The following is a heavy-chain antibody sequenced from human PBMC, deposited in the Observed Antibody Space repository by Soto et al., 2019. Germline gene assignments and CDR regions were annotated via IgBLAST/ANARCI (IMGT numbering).Heavy chain of an antibody. CDR3: ARGYFARGWYVPVFDY. D-gene: IGHD6-19*01. CDR1: GGSFSGYY. CDR2: INHSGST. V-gene: IGHV4-34*01. J-gene: IGHJ4*02. Sequence: PSETLSLTCAVYGGSFSGYYWSWIRQPPGKGLEWIGEINHSGSTNYNPSLKSRVTISVDTSKNQFSLKLSSVTAADTVVYYCARGYFARGWYVPVFDYWGQGTLVTVSS.